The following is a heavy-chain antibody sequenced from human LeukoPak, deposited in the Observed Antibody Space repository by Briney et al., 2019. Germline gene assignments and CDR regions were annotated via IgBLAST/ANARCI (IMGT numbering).Heavy chain of an antibody. J-gene: IGHJ6*02. CDR1: GGSISSSSYY. CDR2: IYYSGRT. Sequence: PSETLSLTCTVSGGSISSSSYYWGWIRQPPGKGLEWIGSIYYSGRTYYNPSLKSRVTISVDTSKNQFSLKLSSVTAADTAVYYCARGPRGEGVVVGAPYYYYGMDVWGQGTTVTVSS. CDR3: ARGPRGEGVVVGAPYYYYGMDV. V-gene: IGHV4-39*07. D-gene: IGHD2-15*01.